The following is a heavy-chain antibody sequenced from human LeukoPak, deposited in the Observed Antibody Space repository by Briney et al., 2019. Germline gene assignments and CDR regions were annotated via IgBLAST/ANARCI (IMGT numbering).Heavy chain of an antibody. CDR1: SGSISSYY. V-gene: IGHV4-59*01. J-gene: IGHJ4*02. CDR3: ARGIVGATSYYFDY. D-gene: IGHD1-26*01. Sequence: PSETLSLTCTVSSGSISSYYWSWIRQPPGKGLEWIGYVYYSGSTNYNPSLKSRVTTSVDTSKKQFSLKLNSVTAADTALYYCARGIVGATSYYFDYWGQGTLVTVSS. CDR2: VYYSGST.